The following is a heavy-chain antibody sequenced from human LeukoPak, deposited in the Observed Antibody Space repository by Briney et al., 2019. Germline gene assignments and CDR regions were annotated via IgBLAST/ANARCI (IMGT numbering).Heavy chain of an antibody. CDR2: IDYSGST. D-gene: IGHD3-22*01. Sequence: SETLSLTCTVSGGSISSTIYYWGWIRQHPGKGLEWIGSIDYSGSTYYNPSLKSRVTISVDTSKNQFSLNLSSVTAIYTAVYYCARTITVIKRYFDFWGQGTLVTVSS. J-gene: IGHJ4*02. CDR1: GGSISSTIYY. CDR3: ARTITVIKRYFDF. V-gene: IGHV4-39*01.